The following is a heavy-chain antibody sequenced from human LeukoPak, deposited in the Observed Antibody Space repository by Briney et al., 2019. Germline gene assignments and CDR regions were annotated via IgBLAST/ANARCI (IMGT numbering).Heavy chain of an antibody. Sequence: TSETLSLTCSVYGGSFSGYYWTWIRQPPGKGLEWIGEINHRGSTDYNPSLKSRLTISVDTSQNQISLRLSSVTAADTAVYYCARGILGYCTNGVCYYYYYMDVWGKGTTVTVSS. D-gene: IGHD2-8*01. V-gene: IGHV4-34*01. CDR1: GGSFSGYY. CDR3: ARGILGYCTNGVCYYYYYMDV. CDR2: INHRGST. J-gene: IGHJ6*03.